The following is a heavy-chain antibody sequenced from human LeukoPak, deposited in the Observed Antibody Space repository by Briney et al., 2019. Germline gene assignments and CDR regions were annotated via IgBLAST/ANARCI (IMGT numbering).Heavy chain of an antibody. CDR2: IIPIFGTA. V-gene: IGHV1-69*13. Sequence: ASVKVSCKASGGTFSSYAISWVRQAPGQGLEWMGGIIPIFGTANYAQKFQGRVTITADESTSTAYMELSSLRSEDTAVYYCARDLHPRPMTDPAYYYYYMDVWGKGTTVTVSS. J-gene: IGHJ6*03. CDR3: ARDLHPRPMTDPAYYYYYMDV. CDR1: GGTFSSYA.